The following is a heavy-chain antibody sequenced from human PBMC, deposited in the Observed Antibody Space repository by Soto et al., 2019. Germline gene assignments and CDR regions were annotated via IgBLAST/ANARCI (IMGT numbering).Heavy chain of an antibody. CDR1: GGSISTSSNS. J-gene: IGHJ5*02. D-gene: IGHD2-2*01. Sequence: SETLSLTYTVSGGSISTSSNSWGWIRQPPGKGLEWIGTIYYSGSTYYNPSLKTRVTIFVDRSKNQFSLRRSSVTAADTAVYYCARRYAPRYCIRTIWQASGWLVPRGKTTLLT. V-gene: IGHV4-39*01. CDR2: IYYSGST. CDR3: ARRYAPRYCIRTIWQASGWLVP.